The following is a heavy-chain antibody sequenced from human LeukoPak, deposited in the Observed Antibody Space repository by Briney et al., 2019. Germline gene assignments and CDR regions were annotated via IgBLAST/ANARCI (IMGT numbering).Heavy chain of an antibody. V-gene: IGHV4-39*07. CDR2: INYSGNT. CDR3: VRENYSSGWYGIIDY. J-gene: IGHJ4*02. Sequence: SETLSLTCTVSGGSISSSTYYWGWVRQPPGKGLEWIGSINYSGNTYSNSSLKSRVTISVDTSKNHFSLKLTSVTAADTAVYYCVRENYSSGWYGIIDYWGQGTLVTVSS. CDR1: GGSISSSTYY. D-gene: IGHD6-19*01.